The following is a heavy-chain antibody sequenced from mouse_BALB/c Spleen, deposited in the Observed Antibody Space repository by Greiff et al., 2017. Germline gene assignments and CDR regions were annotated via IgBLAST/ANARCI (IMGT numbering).Heavy chain of an antibody. CDR3: AAQYYGSSYYYYAMDY. J-gene: IGHJ4*01. CDR2: ISYSGST. D-gene: IGHD1-1*01. Sequence: VQLQQPGPSLVKPSQTLSLTCSVTGDSITSGYWNWIRKFPGNKLEYMGYISYSGSTYYNPSLKSRISITRDTSKNQYYLQLNSVTTEDTATYYCAAQYYGSSYYYYAMDYWGQGTSVTVSS. V-gene: IGHV3-8*02. CDR1: GDSITSGY.